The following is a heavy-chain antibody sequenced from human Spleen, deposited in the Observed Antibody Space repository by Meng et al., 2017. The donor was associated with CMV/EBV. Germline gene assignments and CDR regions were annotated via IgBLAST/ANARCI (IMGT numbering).Heavy chain of an antibody. CDR1: GGSFSGYY. CDR2: INHSGST. CDR3: ARARVTIFGVVRPHFDY. J-gene: IGHJ4*02. Sequence: SQTLSLTCAVSGGSFSGYYWSWIRQPPGKGLEWIGEINHSGSTNYNPSLKSRVTISVDTSKNQFSLKLSSVTAADTAVYYCARARVTIFGVVRPHFDYWGQGTLVTVSS. V-gene: IGHV4-34*01. D-gene: IGHD3-3*01.